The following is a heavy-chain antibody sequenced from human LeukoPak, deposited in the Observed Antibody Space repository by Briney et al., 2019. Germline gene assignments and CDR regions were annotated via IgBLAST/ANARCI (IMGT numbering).Heavy chain of an antibody. J-gene: IGHJ4*02. CDR1: GGSFSGYY. CDR2: INHSGST. D-gene: IGHD6-19*01. V-gene: IGHV4-34*01. CDR3: ARGFAVAGNVGDQYYFDY. Sequence: PSETLSLTCAVYGGSFSGYYWSWIRQPPGKGLEWIGEINHSGSTNYNPSLKSRVTISVDTSKNQFSLKLSSVTAADTAVYYCARGFAVAGNVGDQYYFDYWGQGTLVTVSS.